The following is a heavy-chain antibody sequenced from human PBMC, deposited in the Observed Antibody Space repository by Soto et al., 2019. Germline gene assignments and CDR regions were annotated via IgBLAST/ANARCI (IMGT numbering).Heavy chain of an antibody. D-gene: IGHD3-22*01. V-gene: IGHV4-59*01. CDR1: GGSISSYY. Sequence: ETLSLTCTVSGGSISSYYWSWIRQPPGKGLEWIGYIYYSGSTNYNPSLKSRVTISVDTSKNQFSLKLSSVTAADTAVYYCARFGHYYDSSGYYPFDYWGQGTLVTVSS. CDR2: IYYSGST. CDR3: ARFGHYYDSSGYYPFDY. J-gene: IGHJ4*02.